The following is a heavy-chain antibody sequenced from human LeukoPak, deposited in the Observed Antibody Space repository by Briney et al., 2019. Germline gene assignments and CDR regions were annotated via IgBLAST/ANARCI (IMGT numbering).Heavy chain of an antibody. J-gene: IGHJ3*02. D-gene: IGHD6-19*01. CDR1: GYSISSGYY. Sequence: PSETLSLTCTVSGYSISSGYYWGWIRQPPGKGLEWIGSIYHSGSTYYNPSLKSRVTISVDTSKNQFSLKLSSVTAADTAVYYCARDIAVAGTRAFDIWGQGTMVTVSS. CDR2: IYHSGST. CDR3: ARDIAVAGTRAFDI. V-gene: IGHV4-38-2*02.